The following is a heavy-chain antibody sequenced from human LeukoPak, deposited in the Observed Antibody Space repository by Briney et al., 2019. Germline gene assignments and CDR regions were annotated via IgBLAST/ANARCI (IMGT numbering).Heavy chain of an antibody. CDR3: ARLGGYYGSGSYYNR. V-gene: IGHV4-39*07. Sequence: SETLSLTCTVSGGSISSSGYYWGWIRQPPGKGLEWIGEINHSGSTNYNPSLKSRVTISVDTSKNQFSLKLSSVTAADTAVYYCARLGGYYGSGSYYNRWGQGTLVTVSS. J-gene: IGHJ5*02. CDR2: INHSGST. CDR1: GGSISSSGYY. D-gene: IGHD3-10*01.